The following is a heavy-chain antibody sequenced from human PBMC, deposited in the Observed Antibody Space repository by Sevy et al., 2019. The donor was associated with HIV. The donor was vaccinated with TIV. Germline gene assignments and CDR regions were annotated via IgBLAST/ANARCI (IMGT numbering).Heavy chain of an antibody. V-gene: IGHV1-46*01. CDR1: GYSFTSYE. Sequence: ASVKVSCKASGYSFTSYEIHWVRQAPGQGLEWMGRINPFGGSTGSAEKFQGRVTMIRDTSTTTVYMELRSLKSEDTAVYFCARLRSCEGDCYYYDLWGQGNLVTVSS. D-gene: IGHD2-21*02. J-gene: IGHJ5*02. CDR3: ARLRSCEGDCYYYDL. CDR2: INPFGGST.